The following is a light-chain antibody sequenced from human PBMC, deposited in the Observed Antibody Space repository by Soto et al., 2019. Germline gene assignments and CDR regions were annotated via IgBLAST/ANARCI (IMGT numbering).Light chain of an antibody. CDR2: GAS. J-gene: IGKJ3*01. CDR3: QQYHDWPPIT. CDR1: QSVSSE. Sequence: EIVMTQSPDTLSVSPGEGVTLSCRASQSVSSELAWYQQKPGQSPRLLMYGASTRATDIPARFSGGGSGTEFTLTISSLQSEDVAIYYCQQYHDWPPITFGPGTKVEIK. V-gene: IGKV3-15*01.